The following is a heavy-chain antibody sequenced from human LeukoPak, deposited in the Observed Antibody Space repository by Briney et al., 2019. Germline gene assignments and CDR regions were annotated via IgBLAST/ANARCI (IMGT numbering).Heavy chain of an antibody. V-gene: IGHV3-30-3*01. Sequence: GGSLRLSCAASGFTFSSYAMHWVRQAPGKGLEWVAVISYDGSNKYYADTVKGRFTISRDNSKNTLYLQMNSLRAEDTAVYYCARDCQYYDILAGFGYWGQGTLVTVSS. J-gene: IGHJ4*02. CDR1: GFTFSSYA. CDR3: ARDCQYYDILAGFGY. CDR2: ISYDGSNK. D-gene: IGHD3-9*01.